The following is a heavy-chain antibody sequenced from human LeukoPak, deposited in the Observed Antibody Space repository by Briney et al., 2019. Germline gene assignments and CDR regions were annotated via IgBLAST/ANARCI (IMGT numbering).Heavy chain of an antibody. CDR2: IIPIFGTA. Sequence: SVKVSCKASGGTFSSYAISWVRQAPGQGLEWMGGIIPIFGTASYAQKFQGRVTITADKSTSTAYMELSSLRSEDTAVYYCAREARVAATHYWFDPWGQGTLVTVSS. CDR1: GGTFSSYA. V-gene: IGHV1-69*06. D-gene: IGHD2-15*01. J-gene: IGHJ5*02. CDR3: AREARVAATHYWFDP.